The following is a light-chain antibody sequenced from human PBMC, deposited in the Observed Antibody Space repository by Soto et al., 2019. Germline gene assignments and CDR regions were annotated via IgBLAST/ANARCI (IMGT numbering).Light chain of an antibody. CDR2: DVS. V-gene: IGLV2-11*01. CDR1: SSDVGGYNY. CDR3: CSYAGSYTLGV. J-gene: IGLJ1*01. Sequence: QSALTQPRSVSGSPGQSVTISCTGTSSDVGGYNYVSWYQQHPGKAPKLMIYDVSKRPSGVPDRFSGSKSCNTASLTISGLQAEDEADYYCCSYAGSYTLGVFGTGTKLTVL.